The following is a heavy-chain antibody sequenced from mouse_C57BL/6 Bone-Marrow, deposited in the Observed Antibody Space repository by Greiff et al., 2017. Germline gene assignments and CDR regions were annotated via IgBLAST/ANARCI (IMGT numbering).Heavy chain of an antibody. CDR1: GYTFTSYG. CDR2: IYPRSGNT. D-gene: IGHD2-2*01. Sequence: QVQLQQSGAELARPGASVKLSCKASGYTFTSYGICWVKQRTGQGLEWIGEIYPRSGNTYYNEKFKGKATLTADKSSSTAYMELRSLTSENSAVYFCASLWFRNYFDYWGQGTTLTVSS. V-gene: IGHV1-81*01. CDR3: ASLWFRNYFDY. J-gene: IGHJ2*01.